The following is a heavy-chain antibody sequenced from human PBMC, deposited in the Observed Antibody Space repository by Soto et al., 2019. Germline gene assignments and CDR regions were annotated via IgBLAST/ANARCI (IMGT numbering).Heavy chain of an antibody. D-gene: IGHD1-26*01. J-gene: IGHJ4*02. CDR2: INHTGST. Sequence: QVQLQQWGAGLLKPSETLSLTCAVYGGSFSGYYWRWTRQPPGKGLEWIAEINHTGSTNYNPSLKSRVTISVDTSKDQFSLILSSVTAAETAVYYCARRENMRSAAEEYWGQGTLVTVSS. CDR3: ARRENMRSAAEEY. V-gene: IGHV4-34*01. CDR1: GGSFSGYY.